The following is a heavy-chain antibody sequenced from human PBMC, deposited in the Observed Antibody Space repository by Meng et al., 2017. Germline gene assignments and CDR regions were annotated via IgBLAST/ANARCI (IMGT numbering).Heavy chain of an antibody. J-gene: IGHJ4*02. V-gene: IGHV3-43D*03. CDR2: ISWDGGST. CDR3: AKDEGGSYYGIEY. Sequence: GESLKISCAASGFTVDDYAMHWVRQAPGKGLEWVSLISWDGGSTYYADSVKGRFTISRDNSKNSLYLQMNSLRAEDTALYYCAKDEGGSYYGIEYWGQGTLVTVSS. CDR1: GFTVDDYA. D-gene: IGHD1-26*01.